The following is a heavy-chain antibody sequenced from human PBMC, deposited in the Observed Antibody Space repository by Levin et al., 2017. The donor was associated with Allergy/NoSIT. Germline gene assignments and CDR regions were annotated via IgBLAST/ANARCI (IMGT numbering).Heavy chain of an antibody. CDR3: ARDYYGSGSYSRYYYYYMDV. D-gene: IGHD3-10*01. J-gene: IGHJ6*03. CDR2: IIPIFGTA. CDR1: GGTFSSYA. V-gene: IGHV1-69*06. Sequence: SVKVSCKASGGTFSSYAISWVRQAPGQGLEWMGGIIPIFGTANYAQKFQGRVTITADKSTSTAYMELSSLRSEDTAVYYCARDYYGSGSYSRYYYYYMDVWGKGTTVTVSS.